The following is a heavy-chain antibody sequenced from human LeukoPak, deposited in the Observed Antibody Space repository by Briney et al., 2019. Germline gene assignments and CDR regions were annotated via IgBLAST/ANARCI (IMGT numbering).Heavy chain of an antibody. Sequence: PSETLSLTCTVSGASISGTAYYWGWVRQPPRKGLEWIGSIYYSGSTYYNASLQSRVTISIDTSKNQFSLRLSSVTAADTAVYYCARASYSYDINGWVPFDYWGQGTLVTVSS. CDR3: ARASYSYDINGWVPFDY. CDR2: IYYSGST. D-gene: IGHD3-22*01. V-gene: IGHV4-39*01. J-gene: IGHJ4*02. CDR1: GASISGTAYY.